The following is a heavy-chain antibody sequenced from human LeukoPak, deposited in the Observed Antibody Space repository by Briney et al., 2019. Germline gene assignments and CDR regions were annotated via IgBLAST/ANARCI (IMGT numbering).Heavy chain of an antibody. V-gene: IGHV3-23*01. J-gene: IGHJ3*02. CDR1: GFRFSDAA. Sequence: GGSLRLSCTASGFRFSDAAMTWVRQAPGKGLEWVSLIGPVGHSTYYGDSVKGRFTISRDNSKNTLSLQMNSLRVEDTAMYYCAKDIELSILGLGTMVTVSS. CDR3: AKDIELSI. CDR2: IGPVGHST. D-gene: IGHD3-16*02.